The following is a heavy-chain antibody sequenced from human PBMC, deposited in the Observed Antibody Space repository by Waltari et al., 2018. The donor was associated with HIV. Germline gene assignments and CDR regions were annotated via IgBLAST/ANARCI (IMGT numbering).Heavy chain of an antibody. J-gene: IGHJ3*02. CDR1: GLPFSSYS. CDR2: ISSSSSTI. V-gene: IGHV3-48*01. D-gene: IGHD3-22*01. Sequence: EVQLVESGGGLVQPGGSLRLSCAASGLPFSSYSMNWVRQAPGKGLEWVSYISSSSSTIYYADSVKGRFTISRDNAKNSLYLQMNSLRAEDTAVYYCATGITMIVVVSDAFDIWGQGTMVTVSS. CDR3: ATGITMIVVVSDAFDI.